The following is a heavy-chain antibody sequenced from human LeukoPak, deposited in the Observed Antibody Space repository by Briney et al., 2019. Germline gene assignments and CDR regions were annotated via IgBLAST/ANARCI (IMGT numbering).Heavy chain of an antibody. D-gene: IGHD2-2*01. CDR2: IYHSGST. J-gene: IGHJ4*01. Sequence: LSESLSLTCAVSGGSIISSNWWSWVRQPPGKGLEWIGEIYHSGSTNYNPSLKSRVTISVDKSKSQFSLELTSVTAADTALYYCVRGGYCSSTSCYVFDSWGQASLVTVSS. CDR1: GGSIISSNW. V-gene: IGHV4-4*02. CDR3: VRGGYCSSTSCYVFDS.